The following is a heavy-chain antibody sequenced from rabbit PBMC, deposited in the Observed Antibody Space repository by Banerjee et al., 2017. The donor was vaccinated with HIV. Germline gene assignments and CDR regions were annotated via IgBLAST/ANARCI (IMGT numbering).Heavy chain of an antibody. Sequence: ESRGDLVKPGAYLTITGTASGFSWRSGKKTVWVRQAPGKGLEWIACIGAGSTYYATWAKGRFTISKTSSTTVTLQMTSLTAADTATYFCARAYYSRYYGMDLWGQGTLVTVS. CDR3: ARAYYSRYYGMDL. D-gene: IGHD4-1*01. CDR2: IGAGST. J-gene: IGHJ6*01. V-gene: IGHV1S40*01. CDR1: GFSWRSGKK.